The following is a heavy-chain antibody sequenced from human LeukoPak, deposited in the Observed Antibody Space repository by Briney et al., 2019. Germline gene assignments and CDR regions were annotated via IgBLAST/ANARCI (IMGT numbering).Heavy chain of an antibody. Sequence: SETLSLTCTVFGGSISSGGYYWSWIRQHPGKGLEWIGYIYYSGSTYYNPSLKSRVTISVDTSKNQFSLKLSSVTAADTAVYYCARGFSFYSSWFDPWGQGTLVTVSS. J-gene: IGHJ5*02. CDR1: GGSISSGGYY. CDR3: ARGFSFYSSWFDP. V-gene: IGHV4-31*03. CDR2: IYYSGST. D-gene: IGHD4-11*01.